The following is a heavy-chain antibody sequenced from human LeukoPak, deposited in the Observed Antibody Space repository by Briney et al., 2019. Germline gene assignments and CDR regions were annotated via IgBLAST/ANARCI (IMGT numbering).Heavy chain of an antibody. CDR2: IYYSGNT. Sequence: KPSETLSLTCTVSGDSISTSNSYWGWIRQPPGKGLEWIGSIYYSGNTYYNPSLKSRVTISVDTSKNQFSLKLSSVTAADTAVYYCARLYCSGGSCYYYYYYYMDVWGKGTTVTVSS. CDR1: GDSISTSNSY. V-gene: IGHV4-39*07. J-gene: IGHJ6*03. D-gene: IGHD2-15*01. CDR3: ARLYCSGGSCYYYYYYYMDV.